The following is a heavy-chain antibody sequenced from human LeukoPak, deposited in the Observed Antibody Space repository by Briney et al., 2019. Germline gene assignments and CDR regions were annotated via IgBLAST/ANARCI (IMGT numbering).Heavy chain of an antibody. CDR3: ARGSHPSRPIVVVPAATNPFDY. V-gene: IGHV4-61*02. CDR2: IYISGST. Sequence: SETLSLTCTVSGGSISSGSHYWSWIRQAAGKGLEWIGRIYISGSTNYNPSLKSRVTISVDTSKNQFSLKLSSVTAADTAVYYCARGSHPSRPIVVVPAATNPFDYWGQGTLVAVSS. CDR1: GGSISSGSHY. J-gene: IGHJ4*02. D-gene: IGHD2-2*01.